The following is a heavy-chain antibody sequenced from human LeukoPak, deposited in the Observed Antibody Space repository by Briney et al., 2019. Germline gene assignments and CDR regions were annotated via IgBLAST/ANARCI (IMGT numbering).Heavy chain of an antibody. J-gene: IGHJ6*02. D-gene: IGHD4-17*01. Sequence: GGSLRLSCTASGFAFDEHGMSWVRQVPGKGLEWVSGINWSGGSTGYADPLRGRFTISRDNAKNSLYLQMDSLRAEDTAVYYCAREDPQTTVPEGMDVWGQGTTVIVSS. CDR2: INWSGGST. CDR1: GFAFDEHG. V-gene: IGHV3-20*04. CDR3: AREDPQTTVPEGMDV.